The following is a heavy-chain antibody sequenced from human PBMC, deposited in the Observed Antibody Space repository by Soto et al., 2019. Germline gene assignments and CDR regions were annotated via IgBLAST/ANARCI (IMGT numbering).Heavy chain of an antibody. Sequence: EVQLVESGGGLVQPGGSLRLSCAASGLIFSNYKMHWVRQAPGKGLEWVSRINTDGSTTYYADSVKGRFTVSRDNPKNTMYLEMNSLRGEDTAVYYCERETDGLHNWGQGSLVTVSS. V-gene: IGHV3-74*01. CDR3: ERETDGLHN. J-gene: IGHJ4*02. CDR2: INTDGSTT. CDR1: GLIFSNYK.